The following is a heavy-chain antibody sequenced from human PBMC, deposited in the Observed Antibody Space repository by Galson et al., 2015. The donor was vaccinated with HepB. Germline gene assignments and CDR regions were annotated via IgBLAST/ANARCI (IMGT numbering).Heavy chain of an antibody. Sequence: SETLSLTCAVSGYSITSTFFWGWVRQSPGKGLEWIASIYHSGTTYYNPSLKSRVTVSVGTSNNQFFLNLTSVTAADTAVYFCATRHLALADCFDFWGQGALVTVS. V-gene: IGHV4-38-2*01. CDR2: IYHSGTT. D-gene: IGHD6-19*01. J-gene: IGHJ4*02. CDR3: ATRHLALADCFDF. CDR1: GYSITSTFF.